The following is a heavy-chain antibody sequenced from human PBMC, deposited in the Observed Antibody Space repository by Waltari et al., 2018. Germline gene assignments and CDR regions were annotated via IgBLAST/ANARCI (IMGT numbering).Heavy chain of an antibody. CDR2: VYSGEST. J-gene: IGHJ6*02. V-gene: IGHV3-53*01. D-gene: IGHD3-3*01. CDR1: GFTVSSSC. Sequence: EVQLVESGGGLIQPGGSLRLSCAASGFTVSSSCMTWVRQAPGKRLEWVSGVYSGESTYYADSVKGRFTIFRDNSKNTVYLQMNSLRAEDTAVYYCARGLTSLHSRSGYYGRQLYFYGMDVWGQGTAVTVSS. CDR3: ARGLTSLHSRSGYYGRQLYFYGMDV.